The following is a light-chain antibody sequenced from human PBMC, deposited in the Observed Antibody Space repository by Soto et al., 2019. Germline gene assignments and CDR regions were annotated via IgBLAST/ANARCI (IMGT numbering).Light chain of an antibody. V-gene: IGKV2-28*01. CDR3: MQSQQSPPT. J-gene: IGKJ1*01. CDR2: FGS. CDR1: QSLLQSNGYNY. Sequence: DIVMTQSPLSLPVTPGEPASISCSSSQSLLQSNGYNYLDWYLQKPGQSPQLLIYFGSYRASGVPDRFSGCGSGTDFTLKIRRVEAEDVRVYYCMQSQQSPPTFGQGTKVEI.